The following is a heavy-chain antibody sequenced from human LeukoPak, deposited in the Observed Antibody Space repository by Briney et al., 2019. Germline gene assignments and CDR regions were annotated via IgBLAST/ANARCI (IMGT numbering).Heavy chain of an antibody. CDR1: GFTFSSYA. CDR3: AKDKREGIYGSGFDY. Sequence: PGGSLRLSCAASGFTFSSYALSWVRQAPGKGLEWVSTISGSGGSTYYADSVKGRFTISRDNSKNTLYLQMNSLRAEDTAVYYCAKDKREGIYGSGFDYWGQGTLVTVSS. V-gene: IGHV3-23*01. D-gene: IGHD3-10*01. CDR2: ISGSGGST. J-gene: IGHJ4*02.